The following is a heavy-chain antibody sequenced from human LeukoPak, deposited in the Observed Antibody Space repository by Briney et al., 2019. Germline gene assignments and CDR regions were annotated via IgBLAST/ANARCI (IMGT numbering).Heavy chain of an antibody. V-gene: IGHV1-69*13. CDR1: GGTFSSYA. CDR3: ARLRGAISYFDY. D-gene: IGHD1-26*01. Sequence: SVKVSCKASGGTFSSYAISWVRQAPGQGHEWMGGIIPIFGTANYAQKFQGRVTITADESTSTAYMELSSLRSEDTAVYYCARLRGAISYFDYWGQGTLVTVSS. CDR2: IIPIFGTA. J-gene: IGHJ4*02.